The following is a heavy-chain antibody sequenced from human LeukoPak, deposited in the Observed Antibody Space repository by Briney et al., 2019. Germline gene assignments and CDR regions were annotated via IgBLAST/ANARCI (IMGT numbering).Heavy chain of an antibody. Sequence: SGPTLVNPTQTLTLPCTFSGFSLSTSGMCVTWIRQPPGKALDWLARIDWDDDKYYSTSLKTRLTISKDTSKNQVVLTMTNMDPVDTATYYCARIKIAGDYGRRAFDVWGQGTMVTVSS. J-gene: IGHJ3*01. V-gene: IGHV2-70*11. CDR1: GFSLSTSGMC. CDR2: IDWDDDK. D-gene: IGHD4-17*01. CDR3: ARIKIAGDYGRRAFDV.